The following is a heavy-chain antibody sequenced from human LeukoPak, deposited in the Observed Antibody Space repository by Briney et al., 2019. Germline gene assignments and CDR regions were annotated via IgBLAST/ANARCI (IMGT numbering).Heavy chain of an antibody. Sequence: PSETLSLTCTVSGYSISSGYDWGWIRQPPGKGLEWIRSMYHSGSTNYNPSLKSRVTISVDTSKNQFSLKLSSVTAADTAVYYCARLAVVAATGSLWGQGTLVTVSS. V-gene: IGHV4-38-2*02. J-gene: IGHJ4*02. CDR1: GYSISSGYD. D-gene: IGHD2-15*01. CDR3: ARLAVVAATGSL. CDR2: MYHSGST.